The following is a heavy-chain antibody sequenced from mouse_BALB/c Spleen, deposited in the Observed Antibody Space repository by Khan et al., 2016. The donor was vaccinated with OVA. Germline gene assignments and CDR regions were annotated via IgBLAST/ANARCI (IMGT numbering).Heavy chain of an antibody. J-gene: IGHJ4*01. D-gene: IGHD1-1*01. V-gene: IGHV1S56*01. Sequence: QVQLQQSGPELVKPGALVKISCKASGYTFTAYDINWVKQRPGQGLEWIGWIYPGDGDTKYSENFKGKATLTADKSSNTAYMQLSSLTSEDSAVYFCAREGVRGVAMDYWGQGTSVSVSS. CDR1: GYTFTAYD. CDR2: IYPGDGDT. CDR3: AREGVRGVAMDY.